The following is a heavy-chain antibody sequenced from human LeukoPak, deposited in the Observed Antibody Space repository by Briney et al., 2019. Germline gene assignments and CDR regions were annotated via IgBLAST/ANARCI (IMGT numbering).Heavy chain of an antibody. V-gene: IGHV4-34*01. CDR1: GGSFSGYY. CDR3: ARGIAVAGRANGYFDY. D-gene: IGHD6-19*01. J-gene: IGHJ4*02. Sequence: SETLSLTCAVYGGSFSGYYWSWIRQPPGKGLEWIGEINHSGSTNYNPSLKSRVTISVDTSKNQFSLKLSSVTAADTAVYYCARGIAVAGRANGYFDYWGQGTLVTVSS. CDR2: INHSGST.